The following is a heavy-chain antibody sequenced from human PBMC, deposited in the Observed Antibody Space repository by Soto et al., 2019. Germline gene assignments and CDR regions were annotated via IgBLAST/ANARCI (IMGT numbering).Heavy chain of an antibody. Sequence: ASETLSLTCSVSGGSISYNSYYWGWIRQPPGKGLEWVGGIFYTGATYYSPSLKDRVTISVDTSKNSFSLNLTSVTAADTAVYFCARLVVVAPVANAWGQGTLVTVSS. CDR1: GGSISYNSYY. D-gene: IGHD2-2*01. CDR2: IFYTGAT. CDR3: ARLVVVAPVANA. V-gene: IGHV4-39*02. J-gene: IGHJ5*02.